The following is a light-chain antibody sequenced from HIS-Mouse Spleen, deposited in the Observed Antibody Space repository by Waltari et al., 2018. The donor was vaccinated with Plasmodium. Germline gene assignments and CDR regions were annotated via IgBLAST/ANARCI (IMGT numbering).Light chain of an antibody. J-gene: IGLJ3*02. CDR1: SSDVGSYNL. V-gene: IGLV2-23*01. CDR3: CSYAGSSTNWV. CDR2: EGS. Sequence: QSALTQPASVSGSPGQSITISCTGTSSDVGSYNLVSWYQQHPGKAPKLMIYEGSKRPSGVANRCSCSKPGNTASRTISGLQAEDEADYYCCSYAGSSTNWVFGGGTKLTVL.